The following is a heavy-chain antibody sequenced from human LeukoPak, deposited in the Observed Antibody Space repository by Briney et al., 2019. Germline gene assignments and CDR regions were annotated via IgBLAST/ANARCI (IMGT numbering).Heavy chain of an antibody. CDR2: IRYDGGNK. J-gene: IGHJ4*02. Sequence: GGSLRLSCAASGFTFSSYGMHWVRQAPGKGLEWVEFIRYDGGNKYYADSVKGRFTISRDNSKNTLYLQMNSLGAEDTAVYYCAKDLGPYGDYSFDYWGQGTLVTVSS. V-gene: IGHV3-30*02. CDR3: AKDLGPYGDYSFDY. CDR1: GFTFSSYG. D-gene: IGHD4-17*01.